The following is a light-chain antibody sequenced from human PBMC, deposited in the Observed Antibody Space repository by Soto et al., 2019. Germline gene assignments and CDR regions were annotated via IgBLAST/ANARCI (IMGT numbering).Light chain of an antibody. CDR1: NSNIGADYV. J-gene: IGLJ6*01. V-gene: IGLV1-40*01. CDR3: QSYDSSLNGIM. Sequence: QSVLTQPPSVSGAPGQRVTISCTGSNSNIGADYVVHWYQHFPGTAPKLLIYFNTDRPSGVPDRFSGSKSGSSASLAIAGLQPEDEADYYCQSYDSSLNGIMFGLGTKVTVL. CDR2: FNT.